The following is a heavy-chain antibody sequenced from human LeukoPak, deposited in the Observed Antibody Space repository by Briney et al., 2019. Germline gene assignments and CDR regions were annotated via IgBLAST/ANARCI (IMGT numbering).Heavy chain of an antibody. CDR3: AKVKSRNCSGGSCYYYYYMDV. D-gene: IGHD2-15*01. CDR1: GFTFSSYG. CDR2: ISGSGGST. V-gene: IGHV3-23*01. Sequence: GGSLRLSCAASGFTFSSYGMSWVRQAPGKGLEWVSAISGSGGSTYYADSVKGRFTISRDNSKNTLYLQMNSLRAEDTAVYYCAKVKSRNCSGGSCYYYYYMDVWGKGTTVTVSS. J-gene: IGHJ6*03.